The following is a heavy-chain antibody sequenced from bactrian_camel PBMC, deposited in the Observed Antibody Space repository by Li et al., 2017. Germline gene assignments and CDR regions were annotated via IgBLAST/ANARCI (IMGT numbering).Heavy chain of an antibody. CDR2: IYTGGGDG. CDR3: AAELRPGYVLQVRNRLRPNGYNR. CDR1: TRRPNY. Sequence: VQLVESGGGSVQAGGSLRLSCTYTRRPNYVTWFRQGPGNGREGVASIYTGGGDGYYADGVKGRFTISHDNAKKTAYLQMNTLKPEDSGMYYCAAELRPGYVLQVRNRLRPNGYNRWGRGTQVTVS. J-gene: IGHJ4*01. D-gene: IGHD3*01. V-gene: IGHV3S40*01.